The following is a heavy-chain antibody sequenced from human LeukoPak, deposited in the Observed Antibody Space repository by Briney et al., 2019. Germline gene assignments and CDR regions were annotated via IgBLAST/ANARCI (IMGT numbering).Heavy chain of an antibody. Sequence: PGGSLRLSWVGSGFIFSNYAMNWVRQAAGKGLEWVSTISVAGDVTYHADFVKGWFTISRDNSKNKLFMQMNSLRAEDTAVYYCAKKRGETGDYFDYWGQGTLVTVSS. J-gene: IGHJ4*02. V-gene: IGHV3-23*01. CDR2: ISVAGDVT. D-gene: IGHD7-27*01. CDR3: AKKRGETGDYFDY. CDR1: GFIFSNYA.